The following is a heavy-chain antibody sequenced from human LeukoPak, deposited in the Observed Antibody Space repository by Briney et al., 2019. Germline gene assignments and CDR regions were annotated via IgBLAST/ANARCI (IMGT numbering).Heavy chain of an antibody. Sequence: GGSLRLSCAASGFTFSSYSMNWVRQAPGKGLEWVSSISRSSSYIYYADSLTGRSTITRDNAKISLFLQMNSLRAEDTAVYYCARAAQSRSTKDHYYMDVWGKGTTVTVSS. J-gene: IGHJ6*03. CDR2: ISRSSSYI. V-gene: IGHV3-21*01. CDR3: ARAAQSRSTKDHYYMDV. D-gene: IGHD6-6*01. CDR1: GFTFSSYS.